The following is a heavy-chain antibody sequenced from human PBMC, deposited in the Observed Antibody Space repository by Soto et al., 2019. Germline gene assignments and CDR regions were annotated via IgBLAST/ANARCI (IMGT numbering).Heavy chain of an antibody. CDR1: GFTFSSYS. CDR3: ARVPAGGVRDAFDI. CDR2: ISSSSSYI. Sequence: PGGSLRLSCAASGFTFSSYSMNWVRQAPGKGLEWVSSISSSSSYIYYADSVKGRFTISRDSAKNSLYLQMNSLRAEDTAVYYCARVPAGGVRDAFDIWGQGTMVTVSS. J-gene: IGHJ3*02. D-gene: IGHD3-16*01. V-gene: IGHV3-21*01.